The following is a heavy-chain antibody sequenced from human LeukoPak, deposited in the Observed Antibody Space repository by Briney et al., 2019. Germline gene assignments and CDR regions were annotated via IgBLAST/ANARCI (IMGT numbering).Heavy chain of an antibody. Sequence: GGSVRLSCAASGFTFSSYGMHWVRQAPGKGLEWVAVISYDGSNKYYADSVKGRFTISRDNSKNTLYLQMNSLRAEDTAVYYCARDQDSSGWYGEDYFDYWGQGTLVTVSS. CDR1: GFTFSSYG. CDR3: ARDQDSSGWYGEDYFDY. J-gene: IGHJ4*02. CDR2: ISYDGSNK. D-gene: IGHD6-19*01. V-gene: IGHV3-30*03.